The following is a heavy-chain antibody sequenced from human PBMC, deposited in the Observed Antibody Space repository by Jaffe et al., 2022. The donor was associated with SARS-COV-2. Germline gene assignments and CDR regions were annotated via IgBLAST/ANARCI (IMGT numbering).Heavy chain of an antibody. Sequence: QVQLQESGPGLVKPSETLSLTCTVSGGSIDSGSYYWSWIRQPPGRGLEWIGYIYYNGNTNYKSSLKSRVTISVDTSKNQFSLRLSSVTAADTAVYYCARAEWQRFFLGFDPWGQGTLVTVSP. CDR1: GGSIDSGSYY. J-gene: IGHJ5*02. D-gene: IGHD5-12*01. V-gene: IGHV4-61*01. CDR2: IYYNGNT. CDR3: ARAEWQRFFLGFDP.